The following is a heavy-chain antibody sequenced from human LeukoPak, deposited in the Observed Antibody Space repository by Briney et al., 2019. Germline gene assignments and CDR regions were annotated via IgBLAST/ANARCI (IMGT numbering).Heavy chain of an antibody. D-gene: IGHD3-22*01. CDR2: ISAYNGNT. Sequence: ASVKVSCKASGYTFTSYGISWVRQAPGQGLEWMGWISAYNGNTNYAQKLQGRVTMTTDTSTSTAYMELRSLRSDDTAVYYCARVHRSGYYYYTYYYYMDVWGKGTTVTVPS. CDR1: GYTFTSYG. J-gene: IGHJ6*03. CDR3: ARVHRSGYYYYTYYYYMDV. V-gene: IGHV1-18*01.